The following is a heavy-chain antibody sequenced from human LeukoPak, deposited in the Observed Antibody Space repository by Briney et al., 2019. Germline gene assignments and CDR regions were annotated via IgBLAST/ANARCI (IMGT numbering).Heavy chain of an antibody. CDR3: ARDGPEYYYDSSGYSSILDY. CDR2: IYHSGNT. V-gene: IGHV4-38-2*02. D-gene: IGHD3-22*01. CDR1: GYSISSGYY. Sequence: SETLSLTCTVSGYSISSGYYRGWIRQPPGKGLEWIGSIYHSGNTYYNPSLKSRVTMPVDTSKNQFSLNLSSVTAADTAVYYCARDGPEYYYDSSGYSSILDYWGQGTLVTVSS. J-gene: IGHJ4*02.